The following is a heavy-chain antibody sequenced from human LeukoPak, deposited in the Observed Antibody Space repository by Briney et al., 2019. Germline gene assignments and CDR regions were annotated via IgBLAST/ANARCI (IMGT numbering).Heavy chain of an antibody. D-gene: IGHD2-2*01. Sequence: GRSLRLSCAASGFTFSSYGMHWVRQAPGKGLEWVSAISGSGISTYYADSVKGRFTISRDNSKNTLYLQVNSLRAEDTAVYYCAKDSVYCSSTNCYFDHWGQGTLVIVSS. V-gene: IGHV3-23*01. CDR1: GFTFSSYG. J-gene: IGHJ4*02. CDR3: AKDSVYCSSTNCYFDH. CDR2: ISGSGIST.